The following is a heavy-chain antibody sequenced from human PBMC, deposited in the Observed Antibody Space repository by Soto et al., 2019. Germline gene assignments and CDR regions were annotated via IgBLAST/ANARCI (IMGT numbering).Heavy chain of an antibody. CDR2: INPSGGST. CDR1: GYTFTSYY. V-gene: IGHV1-46*01. Sequence: QVQLVQSGAEVKKPGASVKVSCKASGYTFTSYYMHWVRQAPGQGLEWMGIINPSGGSTSYAQKFQGRVTMSRDTSTSTVYMELSSLRSEDTAVYYCARQYYYDSSGYYYGPFDYWGQGTLVTVSS. D-gene: IGHD3-22*01. J-gene: IGHJ4*02. CDR3: ARQYYYDSSGYYYGPFDY.